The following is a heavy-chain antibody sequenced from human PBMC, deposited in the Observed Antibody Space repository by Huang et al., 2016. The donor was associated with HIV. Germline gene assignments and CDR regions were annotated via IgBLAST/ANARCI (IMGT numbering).Heavy chain of an antibody. CDR3: ARDLWLRDLYYYYYMDV. CDR2: ISDDGSNK. V-gene: IGHV3-30-3*01. D-gene: IGHD5-12*01. CDR1: RFTFSNYA. Sequence: QVQLVESGGGVVQPGRSLRLSCAASRFTFSNYAMHWVRQAPGKGREWGEVISDDGSNKYYADSVKGRFTSSRDNSKNTLYLQMNSLRAEDTAVYYCARDLWLRDLYYYYYMDVWGKGTTVTVSS. J-gene: IGHJ6*03.